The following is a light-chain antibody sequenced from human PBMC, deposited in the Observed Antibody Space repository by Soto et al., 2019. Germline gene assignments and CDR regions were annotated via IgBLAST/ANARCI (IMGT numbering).Light chain of an antibody. CDR2: TNN. Sequence: QSALTQPPSSSGTPGQRVTISCSGSSSNIGSNFVYWYQHLPGTAPKLLIYTNNQRPSGVPDRFSGSKSGTSASLAISWARPEDGADYFCASGKGTLGGHVLGTGTK. V-gene: IGLV1-47*02. CDR3: ASGKGTLGGHV. CDR1: SSNIGSNF. J-gene: IGLJ1*01.